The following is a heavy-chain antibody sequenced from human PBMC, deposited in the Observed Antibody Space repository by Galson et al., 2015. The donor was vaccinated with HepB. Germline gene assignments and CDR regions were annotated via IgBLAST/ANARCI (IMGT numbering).Heavy chain of an antibody. Sequence: SLRLSCAASGFTFSSYAMHWVRQAPGKGLEWVAVISYDGSNKYYADSVKGRFTISRDNSKNTLYLQMNSLRAEDTAVYYCALEISAAAGTRGDYYYYYGMDVWGQGTTVTVSS. CDR2: ISYDGSNK. J-gene: IGHJ6*02. CDR3: ALEISAAAGTRGDYYYYYGMDV. CDR1: GFTFSSYA. V-gene: IGHV3-30*04. D-gene: IGHD6-13*01.